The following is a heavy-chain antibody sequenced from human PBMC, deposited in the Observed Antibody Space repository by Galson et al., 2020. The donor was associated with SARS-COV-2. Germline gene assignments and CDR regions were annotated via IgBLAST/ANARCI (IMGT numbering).Heavy chain of an antibody. CDR2: IYPSGTT. Sequence: SETPSLTCTVSGGSITRSSYYWAWMRQTPGKGLEWIGSIYPSGTTYYNPSLESRVIISVDTSNNHISLDLFSVTAADSSVYFCTRRGHQLPVDAFDVWGQGTKVAVST. V-gene: IGHV4-39*01. CDR1: GGSITRSSYY. J-gene: IGHJ3*01. CDR3: TRRGHQLPVDAFDV. D-gene: IGHD2-21*01.